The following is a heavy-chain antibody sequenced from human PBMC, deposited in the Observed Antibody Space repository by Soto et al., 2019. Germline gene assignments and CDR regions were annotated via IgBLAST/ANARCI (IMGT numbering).Heavy chain of an antibody. Sequence: QVQLQQSGPGLVKPSQTLSLTCAISGDSVSSNSAAWNWIRQSPSRGLDWLGRTYYRSKLYNDYAVSVKSRITINPDTSKNQFSLQRNSVTPEDTAIYYCARGPEYFNSSGFDYWGQGTLVTVSS. D-gene: IGHD6-6*01. CDR3: ARGPEYFNSSGFDY. CDR1: GDSVSSNSAA. CDR2: TYYRSKLYN. J-gene: IGHJ4*02. V-gene: IGHV6-1*01.